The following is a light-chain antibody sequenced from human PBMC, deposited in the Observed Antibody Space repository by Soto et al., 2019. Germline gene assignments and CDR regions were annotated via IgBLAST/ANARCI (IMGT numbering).Light chain of an antibody. CDR2: AAS. CDR3: QQSYDTPRLT. CDR1: QSISNY. J-gene: IGKJ5*01. Sequence: DIQMTQSPSSLSASVGDRVTITCRASQSISNYLNWYQQRPGRAPKVLLFAASSLQSGVPSRFRGSGSGTDFTLTISSLQPEDFATYYCQQSYDTPRLTFGQGTRLEIK. V-gene: IGKV1-39*01.